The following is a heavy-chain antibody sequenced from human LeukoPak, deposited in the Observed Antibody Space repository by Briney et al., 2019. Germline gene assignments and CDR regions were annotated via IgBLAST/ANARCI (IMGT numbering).Heavy chain of an antibody. D-gene: IGHD3-3*01. CDR1: GGSISSGGYY. CDR2: IYYSGST. Sequence: PSETLSLTCTVSGGSISSGGYYWSWIRQPPGKGLEWIGYIYYSGSTNYNPSLKSRVTISVDTSKNQFSLKLSSVTAADTAVYYCARGSAYYDFWSGYSGMYYFDYWGQGTLVTVSS. J-gene: IGHJ4*02. CDR3: ARGSAYYDFWSGYSGMYYFDY. V-gene: IGHV4-61*08.